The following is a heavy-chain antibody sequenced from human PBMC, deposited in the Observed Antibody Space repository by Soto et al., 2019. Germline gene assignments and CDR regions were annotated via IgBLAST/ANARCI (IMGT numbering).Heavy chain of an antibody. CDR3: ARDPNGRRSDQ. V-gene: IGHV3-74*01. J-gene: IGHJ4*02. CDR2: INSDGSST. Sequence: HPGGSLRLSCAASGFIFTSYWMHWVRQAPGKGLVWVSRINSDGSSTSYADSVKGRFTISRDNAKNTLYLQMNSLRAEDTDVYYCARDPNGRRSDQWGQGTLVTVSS. D-gene: IGHD2-8*01. CDR1: GFIFTSYW.